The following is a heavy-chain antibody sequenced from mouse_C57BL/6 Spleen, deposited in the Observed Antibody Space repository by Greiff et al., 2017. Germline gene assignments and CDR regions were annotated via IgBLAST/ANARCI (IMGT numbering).Heavy chain of an antibody. CDR2: IDPETGGT. V-gene: IGHV1-15*01. CDR3: TRTVTTGAMDF. Sequence: QVQLQQSGAELVRPGASVTLSCKASGYTFTDYEMHWVKQTPVHGLEWIGAIDPETGGTASNKRFKGKAILTADKSSSTAYMELRSLTFEDSAVYYCTRTVTTGAMDFWGQGTSVTVSS. CDR1: GYTFTDYE. D-gene: IGHD2-2*01. J-gene: IGHJ4*01.